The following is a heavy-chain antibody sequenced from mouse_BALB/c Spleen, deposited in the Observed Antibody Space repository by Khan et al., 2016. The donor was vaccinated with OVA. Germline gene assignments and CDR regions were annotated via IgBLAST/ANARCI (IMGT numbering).Heavy chain of an antibody. J-gene: IGHJ4*01. Sequence: VELVESLPGLVAPSQSLSITCTFSVFSLSIYHVHLFLPPPGNCLSFLFMLCGGGCTDYTSPLKSRLSISKDTSKSQVFLKMNSLQTDDSAMYYCARAYYRYDGYYAMDFWGQGTSVTVSS. V-gene: IGHV2-6-4*01. CDR1: VFSLSIYH. CDR3: ARAYYRYDGYYAMDF. D-gene: IGHD2-12*01. CDR2: LCGGGCT.